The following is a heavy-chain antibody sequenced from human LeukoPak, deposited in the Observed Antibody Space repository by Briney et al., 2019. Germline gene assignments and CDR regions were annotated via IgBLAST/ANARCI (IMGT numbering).Heavy chain of an antibody. CDR2: INEDGIEK. Sequence: GGSLRLSCAASGFTFSISWMSYVREAPGKGLEGVANINEDGIEKYYVDSVKGRFTISRDNAKRSLDLQVNSVRGEETAVYYGTRSRRDGNGYWGQGTLVTVSS. J-gene: IGHJ4*02. CDR1: GFTFSISW. V-gene: IGHV3-7*01. D-gene: IGHD5-24*01. CDR3: TRSRRDGNGY.